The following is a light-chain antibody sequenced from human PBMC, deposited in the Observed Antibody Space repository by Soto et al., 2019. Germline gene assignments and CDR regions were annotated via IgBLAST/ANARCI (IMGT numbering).Light chain of an antibody. J-gene: IGLJ1*01. CDR1: DSDVGSHNL. Sequence: QSALPQPASVSASPGQSITIPCTGTDSDVGSHNLVSWYQLHPGKAPKLMIYEVTKRPSGVTNRFSGSKSGNTASLTIAGLQAEDEADYYCCSYAVSNTYLFGNGTKVTVL. CDR2: EVT. CDR3: CSYAVSNTYL. V-gene: IGLV2-23*02.